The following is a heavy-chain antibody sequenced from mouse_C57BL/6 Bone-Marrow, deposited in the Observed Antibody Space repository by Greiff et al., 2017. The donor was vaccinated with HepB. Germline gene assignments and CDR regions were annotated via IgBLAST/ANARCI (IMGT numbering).Heavy chain of an antibody. CDR2: IWTGGGT. D-gene: IGHD1-1*01. CDR3: ARKGIYYYGSSSPGAMDY. J-gene: IGHJ4*01. CDR1: GFSLTSYA. Sequence: VKVVESGPGLVAPSQSLSITCTVSGFSLTSYAISWVRQPPGKGLEWLGVIWTGGGTNYNSALKSRLSISKDNSKSQVFLKMNSLQTDDTARYYCARKGIYYYGSSSPGAMDYWGQGTSVTVSS. V-gene: IGHV2-9-1*01.